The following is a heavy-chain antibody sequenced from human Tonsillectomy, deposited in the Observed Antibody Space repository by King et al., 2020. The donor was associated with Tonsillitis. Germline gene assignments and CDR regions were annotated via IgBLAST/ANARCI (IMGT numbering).Heavy chain of an antibody. Sequence: VQLVESGAEVKKPGASVKVSCKASGYFFTSYYMHWVRQAPGEGLEWMGIINPSGGSANYAQKFQGRVTLTRDTSTSTVYMELSSLISEDTAVYYCARDQGYYGSSGHHYDGMDVWGQGTTVTVSS. D-gene: IGHD3-22*01. J-gene: IGHJ6*02. CDR2: INPSGGSA. CDR3: ARDQGYYGSSGHHYDGMDV. CDR1: GYFFTSYY. V-gene: IGHV1-46*01.